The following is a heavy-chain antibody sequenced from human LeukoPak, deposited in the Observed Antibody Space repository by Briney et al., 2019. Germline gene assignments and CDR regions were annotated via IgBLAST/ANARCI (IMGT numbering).Heavy chain of an antibody. CDR3: AKDRAAAYKWYLEALDY. CDR2: ISGSGGST. CDR1: GFTFSSYA. D-gene: IGHD1-1*01. V-gene: IGHV3-23*01. Sequence: GGSLRLSCAASGFTFSSYAMSWVRQAPGKGLEWVSAISGSGGSTYYADSVKGRFTISRDNSKNTLYLQMNSLRAEDTAVYYCAKDRAAAYKWYLEALDYWGQGNLVTVSS. J-gene: IGHJ4*02.